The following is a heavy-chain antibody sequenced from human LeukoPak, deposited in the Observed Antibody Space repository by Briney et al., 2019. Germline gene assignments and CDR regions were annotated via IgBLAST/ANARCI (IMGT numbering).Heavy chain of an antibody. J-gene: IGHJ6*03. CDR1: GCTFTSYG. V-gene: IGHV1-18*01. CDR2: ISAYNGNT. D-gene: IGHD3-10*01. Sequence: ASVKVSCKASGCTFTSYGISWVRQAPGQGLEWMGWISAYNGNTNYAQKLQGRVTMTTDTSTSTAYMELRSLRSDDTAVYYCARAADGSGSYFKWDYYYYMDVWGKGTTVTISS. CDR3: ARAADGSGSYFKWDYYYYMDV.